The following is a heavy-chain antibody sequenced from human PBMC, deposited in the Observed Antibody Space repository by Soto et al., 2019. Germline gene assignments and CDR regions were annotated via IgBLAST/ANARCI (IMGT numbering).Heavy chain of an antibody. CDR2: ISYDGISK. J-gene: IGHJ6*02. Sequence: GGSLRLSCAASGFTFSTYAMHWVRQAPGKGLEWVALISYDGISKYSADSVKGRFTISRDNSNNTLFLQMNSLRAEDTAVFYCARAGGGAAADDYYGMDVWGQGTTVTVSS. D-gene: IGHD6-13*01. CDR3: ARAGGGAAADDYYGMDV. V-gene: IGHV3-30-3*01. CDR1: GFTFSTYA.